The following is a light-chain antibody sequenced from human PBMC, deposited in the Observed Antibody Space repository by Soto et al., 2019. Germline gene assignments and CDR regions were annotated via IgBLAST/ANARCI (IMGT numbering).Light chain of an antibody. V-gene: IGKV3-15*01. J-gene: IGKJ5*01. CDR1: QSVRSK. CDR2: DTY. CDR3: EQYNNWFSIT. Sequence: EIVLTQSPASLSVSPGERATLSCRASQSVRSKVAWYQQKPGQAPSLVIYDTYIRATGIPARCSGSGFGTEFTLTISSLETEDFAVYYCEQYNNWFSITFGQGTGLEIK.